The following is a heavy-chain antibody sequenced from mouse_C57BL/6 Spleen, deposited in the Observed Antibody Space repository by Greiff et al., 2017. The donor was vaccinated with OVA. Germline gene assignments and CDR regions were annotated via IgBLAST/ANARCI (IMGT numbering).Heavy chain of an antibody. CDR3: ARSYDYDRGRFAY. J-gene: IGHJ3*01. V-gene: IGHV1-54*01. Sequence: QVQLKQSGAELVRPGTSVKVSCKASGYAFTNYLIEWVKQRPGQGLEWIGVINPGSGGTNYNEKFKGKATLTADKSSSTAYMQLSSLTSEDSAVYFCARSYDYDRGRFAYWGQGTLVTVSA. CDR2: INPGSGGT. CDR1: GYAFTNYL. D-gene: IGHD2-4*01.